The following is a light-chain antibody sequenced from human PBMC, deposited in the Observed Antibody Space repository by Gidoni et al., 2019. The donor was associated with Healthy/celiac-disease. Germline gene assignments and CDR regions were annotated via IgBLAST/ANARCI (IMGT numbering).Light chain of an antibody. CDR3: SSYTSSSTLGV. J-gene: IGLJ1*01. V-gene: IGLV2-14*01. Sequence: QSALTQPASVSGSPGQSITISCTGTSSDVGGYNYVSWYQHHPGKAPKLLIYEVSNRPPGVSNRFSGSKSGNTASLTISGLQAEDEADYYCSSYTSSSTLGVFGTGTKVTVL. CDR2: EVS. CDR1: SSDVGGYNY.